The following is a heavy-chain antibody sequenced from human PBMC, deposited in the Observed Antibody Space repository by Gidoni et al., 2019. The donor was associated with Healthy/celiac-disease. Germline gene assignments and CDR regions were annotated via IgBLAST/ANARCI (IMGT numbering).Heavy chain of an antibody. J-gene: IGHJ5*02. CDR1: G. V-gene: IGHV1-18*01. D-gene: IGHD4-17*01. CDR3: ARLNYGDSYWFDP. Sequence: GISWVRQAPGQGLEWMGWISAYNGNTNYAQKLQGRVTMTTDTSTSTAYMELRSLRSDDTAVYYCARLNYGDSYWFDPWGQGTLVTVSS. CDR2: ISAYNGNT.